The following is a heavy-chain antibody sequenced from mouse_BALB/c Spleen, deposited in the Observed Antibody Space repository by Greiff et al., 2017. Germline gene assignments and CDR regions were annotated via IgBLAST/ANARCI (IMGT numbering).Heavy chain of an antibody. Sequence: EVKVEESGGGLVKPGGSLKLSCAASGFTFSSYAMSWVRQTPEKRLEWVATISSGGSYTYYPDSVKGRFTISRDNAKNTLYLQMSSLRSEDTAMYYCARGDYYGYVNAMDYWGQGTSVTVSS. CDR3: ARGDYYGYVNAMDY. CDR2: ISSGGSYT. D-gene: IGHD1-2*01. CDR1: GFTFSSYA. V-gene: IGHV5-9-3*01. J-gene: IGHJ4*01.